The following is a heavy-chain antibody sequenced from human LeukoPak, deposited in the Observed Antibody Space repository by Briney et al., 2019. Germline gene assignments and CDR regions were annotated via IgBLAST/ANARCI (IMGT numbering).Heavy chain of an antibody. Sequence: SQTLSLTCAISGYSVSINSVTWNWIRQSPSRGLEWLGRTYYRSTWYNDYAVSVRGRITVNPDTSKNQFSLHLNSVTPEDTAVYYCARRLTQYDCFDPWGQGILVTVSS. D-gene: IGHD2-2*01. V-gene: IGHV6-1*01. CDR3: ARRLTQYDCFDP. J-gene: IGHJ5*02. CDR1: GYSVSINSVT. CDR2: TYYRSTWYN.